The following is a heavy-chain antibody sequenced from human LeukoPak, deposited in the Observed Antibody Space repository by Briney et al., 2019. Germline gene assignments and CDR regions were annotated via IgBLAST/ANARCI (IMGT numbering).Heavy chain of an antibody. V-gene: IGHV3-48*02. CDR1: GFTFSNYA. CDR2: ISSSSTSTI. Sequence: GGALRLSCAASGFTFSNYAMNWVRQAPGKGLEWVSYISSSSTSTIYYADSVKGRFTISRDNAKNSLYLQMNSLRDEDTAVYYCARGYGDYANYFQYWGQGTLVTVSS. J-gene: IGHJ4*02. CDR3: ARGYGDYANYFQY. D-gene: IGHD4-17*01.